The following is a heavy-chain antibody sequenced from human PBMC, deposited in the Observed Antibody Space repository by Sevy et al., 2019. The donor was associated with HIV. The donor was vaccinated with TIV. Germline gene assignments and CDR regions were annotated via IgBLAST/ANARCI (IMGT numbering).Heavy chain of an antibody. CDR1: GFTLTNEF. V-gene: IGHV3-53*01. Sequence: GGSLRLSCAVSGFTLTNEFFSWVRQAPGKGLEWVAVVYSGGATYYADPVKGRFTISRDKSKNTLYLQMKSLRAGDTAVYYWARVGYCRGGTCFSGFYYAMDVWGQGTTVTVSS. CDR3: ARVGYCRGGTCFSGFYYAMDV. D-gene: IGHD2-15*01. J-gene: IGHJ6*02. CDR2: VYSGGAT.